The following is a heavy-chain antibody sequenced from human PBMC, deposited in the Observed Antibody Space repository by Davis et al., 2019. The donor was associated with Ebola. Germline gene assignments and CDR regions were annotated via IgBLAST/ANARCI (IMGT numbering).Heavy chain of an antibody. CDR3: AREGYCSGGSCYHFDY. V-gene: IGHV1-2*06. Sequence: ASVKVSCKASGNIFTKYAIHWVRQAPGQRFEWMGRINPNSGGTNYAQKFQGRVTMTRDTSISTAYMELSRLRSDDTAVYYCAREGYCSGGSCYHFDYWGQGTLVTVSS. D-gene: IGHD2-15*01. J-gene: IGHJ4*02. CDR2: INPNSGGT. CDR1: GNIFTKYA.